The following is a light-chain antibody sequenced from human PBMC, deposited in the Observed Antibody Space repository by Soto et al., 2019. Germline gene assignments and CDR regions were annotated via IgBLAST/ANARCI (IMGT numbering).Light chain of an antibody. J-gene: IGKJ1*01. CDR2: DAS. CDR3: QQYKSPPWT. Sequence: DIQMTQSPSTLSADAGDIVIITCRASQSVSKWLAWYQQKPGIAPTLLMYDASNLQGGVPFRFSGSGSGTEFTLTISDLQPDDFATYYCQQYKSPPWTFGHGTKVDIK. V-gene: IGKV1-5*01. CDR1: QSVSKW.